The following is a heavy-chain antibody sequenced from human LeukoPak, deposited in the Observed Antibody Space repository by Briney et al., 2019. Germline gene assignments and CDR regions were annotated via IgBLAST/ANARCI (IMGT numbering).Heavy chain of an antibody. V-gene: IGHV1-18*01. D-gene: IGHD3-22*01. Sequence: GASVKVSCKATSRISLVRQAPGQGLEWMGWIGTYGGDTYYAQKFQGRITVTTDTSTSTVYMELRNLRSDATAVYYCARDLWNFYDDSGYNRDFDSWGQGTLVTVSS. CDR1: TSR. J-gene: IGHJ5*01. CDR3: ARDLWNFYDDSGYNRDFDS. CDR2: IGTYGGDT.